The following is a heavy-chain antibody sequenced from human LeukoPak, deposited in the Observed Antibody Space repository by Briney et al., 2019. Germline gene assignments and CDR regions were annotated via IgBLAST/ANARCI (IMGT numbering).Heavy chain of an antibody. CDR2: IYHSGST. Sequence: SETLSLTCTVSGGSISSGGYYWSWIRQPPGKGLEWIGYIYHSGSTYYNPSLKSRVTISVDRSKNQFSLKLSSVTAADTAVYYCSRGPSSGWGGYFDYWGQGILVTVSS. D-gene: IGHD6-19*01. J-gene: IGHJ4*02. V-gene: IGHV4-30-2*01. CDR1: GGSISSGGYY. CDR3: SRGPSSGWGGYFDY.